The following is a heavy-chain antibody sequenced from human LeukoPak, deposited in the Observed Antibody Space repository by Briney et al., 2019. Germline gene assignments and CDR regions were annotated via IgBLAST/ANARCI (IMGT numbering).Heavy chain of an antibody. CDR3: ARRRDSGSLQHFDY. CDR1: GFTFSDYY. CDR2: ISGIVSTI. J-gene: IGHJ4*02. D-gene: IGHD1-26*01. V-gene: IGHV3-11*01. Sequence: PGGSLRLSCAASGFTFSDYYMSWIRRAPGKGLEWVSYISGIVSTIYYADSLKGRFTISRDNAKNSLYLQMNSLRAEDTAVYYCARRRDSGSLQHFDYWGQGTLVTVSS.